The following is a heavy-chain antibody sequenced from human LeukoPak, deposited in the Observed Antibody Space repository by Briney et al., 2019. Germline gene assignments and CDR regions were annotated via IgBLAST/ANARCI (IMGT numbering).Heavy chain of an antibody. D-gene: IGHD2-8*01. Sequence: ASVKVSCKASGDTFTNYGFSWVRQAPGEGLEWMEWISAYNGDTKYPQKFQGRVTMTTDTSATTVYMELGSLRFDDAAVYYCAREACSDGVCYFEYWGQGTLVTVSS. CDR2: ISAYNGDT. CDR1: GDTFTNYG. J-gene: IGHJ4*02. V-gene: IGHV1-18*01. CDR3: AREACSDGVCYFEY.